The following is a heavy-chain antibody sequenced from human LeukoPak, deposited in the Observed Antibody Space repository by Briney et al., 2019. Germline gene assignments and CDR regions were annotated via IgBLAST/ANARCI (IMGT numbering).Heavy chain of an antibody. D-gene: IGHD3-3*02. V-gene: IGHV3-7*01. Sequence: GGSLRLSCAASGFTFSSYWMTWVRQAPGQGLEWVASIKQDGNEKYYVDSVKGRFTISRDNARNSLFLQMSSLRADDTAVYYCARDGAFRIYDYWGQGTLVTVSP. J-gene: IGHJ4*02. CDR2: IKQDGNEK. CDR1: GFTFSSYW. CDR3: ARDGAFRIYDY.